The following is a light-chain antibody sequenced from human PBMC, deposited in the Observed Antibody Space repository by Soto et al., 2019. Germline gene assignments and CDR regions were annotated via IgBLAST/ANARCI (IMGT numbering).Light chain of an antibody. Sequence: EIVLTQSPGTLSLSRGERATLSCRASQSLSSNYLAWYQQRPGQSPRLLVYGASSRATGIPDRFSGSGFGTDFALTISRLEPEDSAVYYCHQYDNAPFTFGPGTRVGIK. CDR1: QSLSSNY. CDR2: GAS. CDR3: HQYDNAPFT. V-gene: IGKV3-20*01. J-gene: IGKJ3*01.